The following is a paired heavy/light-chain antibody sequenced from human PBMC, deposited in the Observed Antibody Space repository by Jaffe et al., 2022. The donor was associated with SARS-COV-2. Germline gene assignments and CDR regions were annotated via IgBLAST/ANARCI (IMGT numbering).Heavy chain of an antibody. D-gene: IGHD3-10*01. J-gene: IGHJ6*02. Sequence: EVQLVESGGDWVQPGRSLRLSCAASGFTFDDYAMQWVRQAPGKGLEWVSGISLNSGFIGYADSVKGRFTISRDNAKNSLYLQMNDLRPEDTALYYCVKDNGYYGSGSYNYFYYYGLDVWGQGTTVTVSS. V-gene: IGHV3-9*01. CDR2: ISLNSGFI. CDR3: VKDNGYYGSGSYNYFYYYGLDV. CDR1: GFTFDDYA.
Light chain of an antibody. CDR2: DVS. CDR3: SSFTARSTYI. J-gene: IGLJ1*01. V-gene: IGLV2-14*03. Sequence: QSALTQPASVSGSPGQSVTISCTGTSSDVGGYKYVSWYQQHPGKPPKLMIYDVSNRPSGVSDRFSGSKSGNTASLTISGLQAEDEADYFCSSFTARSTYIFGTGTKVTVL. CDR1: SSDVGGYKY.